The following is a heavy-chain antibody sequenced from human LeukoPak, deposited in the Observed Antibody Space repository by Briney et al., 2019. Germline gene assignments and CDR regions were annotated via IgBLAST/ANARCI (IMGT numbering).Heavy chain of an antibody. Sequence: ASVKVSCKASGHTFTGYYMHWVRQAPGQGLEWMGWINPNSGGTNYAQKFQGRVTMTRDTSISTAYMELSRLRSDDTAVYYCARDRPLYGGNSGWFDPWGQGTLVTVSS. CDR2: INPNSGGT. D-gene: IGHD4-23*01. J-gene: IGHJ5*02. CDR1: GHTFTGYY. CDR3: ARDRPLYGGNSGWFDP. V-gene: IGHV1-2*02.